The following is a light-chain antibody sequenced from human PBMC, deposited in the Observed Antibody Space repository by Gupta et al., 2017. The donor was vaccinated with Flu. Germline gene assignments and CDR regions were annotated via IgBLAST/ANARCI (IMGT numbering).Light chain of an antibody. CDR3: QQDGSSPQT. J-gene: IGKJ1*01. CDR2: AAS. Sequence: GTLSLSPGERATLSCRASRSVSSSSLAWYQQKPGQAPRLLIYAASSRATDIPDRFSGSASETDFTLSISRLEPEDFAVYYCQQDGSSPQTFGQGTKVEIK. V-gene: IGKV3-20*01. CDR1: RSVSSSS.